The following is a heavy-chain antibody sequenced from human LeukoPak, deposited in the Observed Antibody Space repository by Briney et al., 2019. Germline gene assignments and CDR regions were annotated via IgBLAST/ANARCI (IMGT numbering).Heavy chain of an antibody. J-gene: IGHJ6*01. D-gene: IGHD2-15*01. V-gene: IGHV3-30*04. CDR2: ISYDGSNK. Sequence: PGRSLRLFCAASGFTFSSYAMHWVRQAPGKGLESAAVISYDGSNKYYADSVKGRFTISRDNSKNTLYLQMNSLRAEDTAVYYCAMSGGSSYECYYYGMDVWGKGPRSPSP. CDR1: GFTFSSYA. CDR3: AMSGGSSYECYYYGMDV.